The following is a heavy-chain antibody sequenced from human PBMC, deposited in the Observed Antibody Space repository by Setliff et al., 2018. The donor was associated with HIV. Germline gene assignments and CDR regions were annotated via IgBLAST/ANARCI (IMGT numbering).Heavy chain of an antibody. CDR1: GVSISSYY. D-gene: IGHD3-22*01. CDR3: ARDGYYYDSSGHLAYYFDY. CDR2: IFPGGAT. V-gene: IGHV4-59*01. J-gene: IGHJ4*02. Sequence: SETLSLTCSVSGVSISSYYWSWIRHSPGKGLEWIGIIFPGGATNYNPSLTSRVTISVDTSKNHLFLKLTSVTTADTAVYFCARDGYYYDSSGHLAYYFDYWGQGTLVTVS.